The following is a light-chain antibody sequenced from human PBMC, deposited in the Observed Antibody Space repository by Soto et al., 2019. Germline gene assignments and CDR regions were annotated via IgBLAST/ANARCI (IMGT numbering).Light chain of an antibody. CDR1: QSISSW. Sequence: DIQMTQSPSTLSASVGDRVTITCRASQSISSWLAWYQQKPGKAPKLLIYDASTLQSGVPSRFSGSGSGTEFTLTISSLQPDDFATYYCQQYDIYSRPFAKGTKVDIK. V-gene: IGKV1-5*01. CDR2: DAS. J-gene: IGKJ1*01. CDR3: QQYDIYSRP.